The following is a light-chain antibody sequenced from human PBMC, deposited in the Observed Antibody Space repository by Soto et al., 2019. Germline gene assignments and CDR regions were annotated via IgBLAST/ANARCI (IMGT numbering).Light chain of an antibody. CDR2: GAS. CDR1: QSVSSNY. Sequence: EIVLTQSPGTPSLSPGERATLSCRASQSVSSNYLAWYQQKPGQAPRLLIYGASSRATGIPARFSGSGSGTDFTLTITRLEPEDVQVYYCQQYGSTPLTFGGGTKVDIK. CDR3: QQYGSTPLT. V-gene: IGKV3-20*01. J-gene: IGKJ4*01.